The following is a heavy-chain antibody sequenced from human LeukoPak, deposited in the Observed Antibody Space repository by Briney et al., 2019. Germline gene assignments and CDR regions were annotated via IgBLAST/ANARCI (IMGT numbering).Heavy chain of an antibody. V-gene: IGHV1-18*04. Sequence: AASVKVSCKTSGYSFTGYYIHWLRQAPGQGLEWMGWISAYNGNTNYAQKLQGRVTMTTDTSTSTAYMELRSLRSDDTAVYYCARGHNWGCFDYWGQGTLVTVSS. J-gene: IGHJ4*02. CDR2: ISAYNGNT. CDR3: ARGHNWGCFDY. CDR1: GYSFTGYY. D-gene: IGHD7-27*01.